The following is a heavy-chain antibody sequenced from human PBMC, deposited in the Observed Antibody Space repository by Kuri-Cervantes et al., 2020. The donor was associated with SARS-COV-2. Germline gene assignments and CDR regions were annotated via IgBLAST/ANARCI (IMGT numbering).Heavy chain of an antibody. V-gene: IGHV4-4*07. J-gene: IGHJ5*02. CDR2: IYTSGST. CDR1: GGSISSYY. Sequence: GSLRLSCTVSGGSISSYYWSWIRQPAGKGLEWIGRIYTSGSTNYNPSLKSRVTISVDTSKNQFSLKLSSVTAADTAVYYCARGFDPWGQGTLVTVSS. CDR3: ARGFDP.